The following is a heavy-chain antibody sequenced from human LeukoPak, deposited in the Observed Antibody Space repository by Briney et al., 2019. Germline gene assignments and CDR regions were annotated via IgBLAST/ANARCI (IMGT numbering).Heavy chain of an antibody. J-gene: IGHJ4*02. CDR3: ARVGYYYDSSGFPSGY. CDR1: GYTFTGYY. V-gene: IGHV1-18*04. CDR2: ISAYNGNT. Sequence: GASVKVSCKASGYTFTGYYMHWVRQAPGQGLEWMGWISAYNGNTNYAQKLQGRVTMTTDTSTSTAYMELRSLRSDDTAVYYCARVGYYYDSSGFPSGYWGQGTLVTVSS. D-gene: IGHD3-22*01.